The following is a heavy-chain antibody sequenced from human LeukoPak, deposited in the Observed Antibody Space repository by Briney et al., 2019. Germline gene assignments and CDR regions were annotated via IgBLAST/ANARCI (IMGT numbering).Heavy chain of an antibody. D-gene: IGHD2-2*01. CDR1: GGSFSGYY. CDR3: AAAYCSSTSCYYELDY. J-gene: IGHJ4*02. Sequence: SETLSLTCAVYGGSFSGYYWSWIRQPPGKGLEWIGEINHSGSTNYNPSLKSRVTISVDTSKNQFSLKLSSVTAADTAVYYCAAAYCSSTSCYYELDYWGQGTLVTVSS. V-gene: IGHV4-34*01. CDR2: INHSGST.